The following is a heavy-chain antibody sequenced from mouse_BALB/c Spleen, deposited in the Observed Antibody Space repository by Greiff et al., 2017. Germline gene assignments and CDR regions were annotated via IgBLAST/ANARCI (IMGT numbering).Heavy chain of an antibody. D-gene: IGHD6-1*01. CDR3: TSNLSLRGFGY. J-gene: IGHJ3*01. CDR2: IYPSDSYT. CDR1: GYTFTSYW. Sequence: VQLQQPGAELVRPGASVKLSCKASGYTFTSYWINWVKQRPGQGLEWIGNIYPSDSYTNYNQKFKDKATLTVEKSSSTAYMQLSSPPSKDSAVYYCTSNLSLRGFGYWGQGTLATVSA. V-gene: IGHV1-69*02.